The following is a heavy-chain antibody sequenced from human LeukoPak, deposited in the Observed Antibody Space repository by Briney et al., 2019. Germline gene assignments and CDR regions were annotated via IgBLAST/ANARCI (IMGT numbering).Heavy chain of an antibody. CDR3: ASRTLRRFGVDNWFDP. CDR1: GYTFTSYG. CDR2: INTNTGNP. J-gene: IGHJ5*02. V-gene: IGHV7-4-1*02. Sequence: ASVKVSCKASGYTFTSYGISWVRQAPGQGLEWMGWINTNTGNPTYAQGFTGRFVFSLDTSVSTAYLQISSLKAEDTAVYYCASRTLRRFGVDNWFDPWGQGTLVTVSS. D-gene: IGHD3-10*01.